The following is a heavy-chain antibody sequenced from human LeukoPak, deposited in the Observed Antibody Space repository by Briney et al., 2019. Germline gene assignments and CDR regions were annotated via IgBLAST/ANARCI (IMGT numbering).Heavy chain of an antibody. Sequence: GGSLRLSCAASGFTFSSYGMSWVCQAPGKGLEWVSAISGSGGSTYYADSVKGRFTISRDNSKNTLYLQMNSLRAEDTAVYYCAKERPRYCSSTSCTNAGVDYWGQGTLVTVSS. CDR2: ISGSGGST. V-gene: IGHV3-23*01. J-gene: IGHJ4*02. CDR3: AKERPRYCSSTSCTNAGVDY. D-gene: IGHD2-2*01. CDR1: GFTFSSYG.